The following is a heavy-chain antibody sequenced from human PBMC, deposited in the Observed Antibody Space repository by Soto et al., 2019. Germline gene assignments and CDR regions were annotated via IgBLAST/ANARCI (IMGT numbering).Heavy chain of an antibody. D-gene: IGHD6-13*01. CDR2: IYYSGST. Sequence: PSETLSLTCTVSGGSISSSSYYWGWIRQPPGKGLEWIGSIYYSGSTYYNPSLKSRVTISVDTSKNQFSLKLSSVTAADTAVYYCARRGSRSLYGYWGQGTLVTVSS. V-gene: IGHV4-39*01. CDR3: ARRGSRSLYGY. J-gene: IGHJ4*02. CDR1: GGSISSSSYY.